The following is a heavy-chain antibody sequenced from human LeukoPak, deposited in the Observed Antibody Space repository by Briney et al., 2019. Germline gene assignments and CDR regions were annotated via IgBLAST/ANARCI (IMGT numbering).Heavy chain of an antibody. V-gene: IGHV3-23*01. D-gene: IGHD5-24*01. CDR2: ISGSGGST. CDR3: ASRSPRRYPTLELDYYYMDV. CDR1: GFTFSSYS. Sequence: PGGSLRLSCAASGFTFSSYSMNWVRQAPGKGLEWVSAISGSGGSTYYADSVKGRFTISRDNSKNTLYLQMNSLRAEDTAVYYCASRSPRRYPTLELDYYYMDVWGKGTTVTVSS. J-gene: IGHJ6*03.